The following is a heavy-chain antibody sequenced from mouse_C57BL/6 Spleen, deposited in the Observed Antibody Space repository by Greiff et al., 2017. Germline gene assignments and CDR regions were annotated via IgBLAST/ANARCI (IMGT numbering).Heavy chain of an antibody. CDR1: GYTFTGYW. Sequence: VQLQQSGAELMKPGASVKLSCKATGYTFTGYWIEWVKQRPGHGLEWIGEILPGSGSTNYNEKFKGKATFTVDTSSSTAYMQLSSLTTEDSAIYFCARGRRILRPYYFDYWGQGTTLTVSS. J-gene: IGHJ2*01. CDR2: ILPGSGST. CDR3: ARGRRILRPYYFDY. D-gene: IGHD2-4*01. V-gene: IGHV1-9*01.